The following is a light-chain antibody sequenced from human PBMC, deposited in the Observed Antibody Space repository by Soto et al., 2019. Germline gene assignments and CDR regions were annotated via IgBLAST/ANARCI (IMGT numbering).Light chain of an antibody. CDR3: QQSYTTPRLT. Sequence: DIQMTQSPSSLSASVGDRVTITCRASQNIRNYLNWYQQKPGKAPKFLIYAASTLQSGVPSRFSGGGSGTDFTLTISSLQPEDFATYYCQQSYTTPRLTFGQGTKVEIK. CDR2: AAS. CDR1: QNIRNY. J-gene: IGKJ1*01. V-gene: IGKV1-39*01.